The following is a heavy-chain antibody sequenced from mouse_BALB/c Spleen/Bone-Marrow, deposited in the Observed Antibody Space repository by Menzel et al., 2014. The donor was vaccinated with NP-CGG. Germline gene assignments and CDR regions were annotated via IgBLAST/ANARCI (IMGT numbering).Heavy chain of an antibody. J-gene: IGHJ2*01. CDR1: GFDFGRYW. Sequence: EVMLVESGGGLVQPGGSLNLACVASGFDFGRYWMSWARQAPGKGLGWIGEINPGSSTINYSPSLKDKFIMSRDNAKNTLYLQMRKVRSEDTALYYCARLGYYGYHDNWGQGTTLTVSS. V-gene: IGHV4-2*02. CDR2: INPGSSTI. CDR3: ARLGYYGYHDN. D-gene: IGHD1-2*01.